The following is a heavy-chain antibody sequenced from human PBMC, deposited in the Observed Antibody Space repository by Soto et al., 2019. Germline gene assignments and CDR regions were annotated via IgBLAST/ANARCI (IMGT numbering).Heavy chain of an antibody. CDR1: GFTFDDYA. J-gene: IGHJ3*02. D-gene: IGHD3-9*01. Sequence: GGSLRLSCAASGFTFDDYAMHWVRQAPGKGLEWVSGISWNSGSIGYADSVKGRFTISRDNAKNSLYLQMNSLRAEDTALYYCAKDRALTGSHDAFDIWGQGTMVTVSS. CDR3: AKDRALTGSHDAFDI. CDR2: ISWNSGSI. V-gene: IGHV3-9*01.